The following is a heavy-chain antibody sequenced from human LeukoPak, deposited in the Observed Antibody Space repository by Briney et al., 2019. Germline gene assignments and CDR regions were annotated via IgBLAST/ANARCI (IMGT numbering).Heavy chain of an antibody. J-gene: IGHJ4*02. CDR2: ISGSSRYI. CDR1: GFTFSSYS. Sequence: GGSLRLSCAASGFTFSSYSMDWVRQAPGEGLEWVSSISGSSRYIYYAESMKGRFAISRDNAKKLLYLQMNSLRAEDTAVYFCVRDIQGTGSPLDYWGQGTLVTVSP. CDR3: VRDIQGTGSPLDY. V-gene: IGHV3-21*01. D-gene: IGHD1-1*01.